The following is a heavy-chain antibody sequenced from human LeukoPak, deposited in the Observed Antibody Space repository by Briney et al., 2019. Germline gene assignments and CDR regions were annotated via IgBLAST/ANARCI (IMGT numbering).Heavy chain of an antibody. V-gene: IGHV3-48*03. CDR1: GFTFSSYE. Sequence: GGSLRLSCAASGFTFSSYEMNWVRQAPGKGLEWVSYISSSGSTIYYADSVKGRFTISRDNAKNSLYLQMNSLRAEDTAVYYCAREGGSGWPHHDYMDVWGKGTTVTVSS. CDR3: AREGGSGWPHHDYMDV. D-gene: IGHD6-19*01. J-gene: IGHJ6*03. CDR2: ISSSGSTI.